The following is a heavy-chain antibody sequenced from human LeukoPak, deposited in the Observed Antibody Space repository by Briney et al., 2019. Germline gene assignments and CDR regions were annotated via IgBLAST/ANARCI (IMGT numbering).Heavy chain of an antibody. D-gene: IGHD6-13*01. V-gene: IGHV3-74*01. CDR3: ARGRQQLANWFDP. J-gene: IGHJ5*02. Sequence: GGSLRLSCAASGFTFSSYWMHWVRQAPGKGLVWVSRINSDGSSTSYADSVKGRFTISRDNAKNTLYLQMNSPRAEDTAVYYCARGRQQLANWFDPWGQGTLVTVSS. CDR2: INSDGSST. CDR1: GFTFSSYW.